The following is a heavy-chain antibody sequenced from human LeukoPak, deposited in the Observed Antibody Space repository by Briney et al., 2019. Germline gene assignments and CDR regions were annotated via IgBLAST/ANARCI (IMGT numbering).Heavy chain of an antibody. CDR1: GYTFTSYA. Sequence: ASVKVSCKASGYTFTSYAMHWVRQAPGQRLEWMGWINGGNGDTKYSQKFQGRVTITRDTSASTAYMELSSLRSEDTAVYYCARKRDSSSWYGLGYWGQGTLVTVSS. CDR3: ARKRDSSSWYGLGY. V-gene: IGHV1-3*01. CDR2: INGGNGDT. J-gene: IGHJ4*02. D-gene: IGHD6-13*01.